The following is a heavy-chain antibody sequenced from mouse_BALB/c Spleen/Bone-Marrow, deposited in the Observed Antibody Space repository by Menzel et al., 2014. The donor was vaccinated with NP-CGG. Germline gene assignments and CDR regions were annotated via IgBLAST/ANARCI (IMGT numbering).Heavy chain of an antibody. CDR3: ARPDYYGYLNY. V-gene: IGHV4-1*02. CDR1: GFDFSRYW. CDR2: INPDSRTI. D-gene: IGHD1-1*01. Sequence: EVQGVESGGGLVQPGGSLKFSCAASGFDFSRYWMSWVRQAPGKGLEWIGEINPDSRTINYSPSLKDKFIISRDNAKNTLYLRLNKVRSEDTALYYCARPDYYGYLNYWGQGTTLTVSS. J-gene: IGHJ2*01.